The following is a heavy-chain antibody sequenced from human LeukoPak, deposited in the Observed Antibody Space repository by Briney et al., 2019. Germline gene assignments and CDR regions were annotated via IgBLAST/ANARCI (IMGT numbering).Heavy chain of an antibody. CDR2: IYASGST. Sequence: SETLSLTCTVSGGSISSGSYYWSWIRQPAGKGLEWIGRIYASGSTNYNPSLKSRVTISVDTSKNQFSLKLSSVTAADTAVYYCARYNYGITTFDYWGQGTLVTVSS. V-gene: IGHV4-61*02. CDR1: GGSISSGSYY. D-gene: IGHD5-18*01. J-gene: IGHJ4*02. CDR3: ARYNYGITTFDY.